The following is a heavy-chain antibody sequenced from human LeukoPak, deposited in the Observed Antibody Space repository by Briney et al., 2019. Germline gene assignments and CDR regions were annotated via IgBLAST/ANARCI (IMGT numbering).Heavy chain of an antibody. D-gene: IGHD3-10*01. Sequence: SVKVSCKASGGTLSSYAISWVRQAPGQGLEWMGGIIPIFGTANYAQKFQGRVTITADESTSTAYMELSSLRSEDTAVYYCARRGDYYGSGSLFFDYWGQGTLVTVSS. V-gene: IGHV1-69*13. J-gene: IGHJ4*02. CDR1: GGTLSSYA. CDR2: IIPIFGTA. CDR3: ARRGDYYGSGSLFFDY.